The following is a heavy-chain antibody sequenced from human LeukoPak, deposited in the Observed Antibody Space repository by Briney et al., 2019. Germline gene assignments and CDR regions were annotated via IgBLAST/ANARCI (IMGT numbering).Heavy chain of an antibody. J-gene: IGHJ4*02. CDR2: ISGSGGST. Sequence: GGSLRLSCAASGFTFSNYAMSWVRQAPGKGLEWVSAISGSGGSTYYADSVKGRFTISRDNSNNTLYLQMNSLRVEDTAVYYCARDQTPFVWGQGTLVTVSS. CDR3: ARDQTPFV. V-gene: IGHV3-23*01. CDR1: GFTFSNYA.